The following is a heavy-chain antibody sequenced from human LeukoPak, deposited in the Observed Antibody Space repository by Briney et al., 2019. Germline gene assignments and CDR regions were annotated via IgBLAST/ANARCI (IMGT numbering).Heavy chain of an antibody. Sequence: SETLSLTCTVSGGSISSGGYYWSWIRQHPGQGLEWIGYIYYSGSTYYNPSLKSRVTISVDTSKNQFSLKLSSVTAADTAVYYCARRHYYDSSGYYYYGMDVWGQGTTVTVSS. V-gene: IGHV4-31*03. CDR2: IYYSGST. D-gene: IGHD3-22*01. CDR1: GGSISSGGYY. J-gene: IGHJ6*02. CDR3: ARRHYYDSSGYYYYGMDV.